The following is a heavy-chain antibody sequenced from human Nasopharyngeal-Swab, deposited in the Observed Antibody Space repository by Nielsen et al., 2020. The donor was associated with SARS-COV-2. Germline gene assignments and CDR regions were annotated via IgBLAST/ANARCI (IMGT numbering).Heavy chain of an antibody. CDR2: ISGSGGYT. J-gene: IGHJ4*02. V-gene: IGHV3-23*01. Sequence: GESLKISCAASRFTFSRYGMSWVRQAPGKGLEWVSTISGSGGYTYYADSVKGRFTISRDNSKNTLYLQMNSLRVEDTAIYYCVRGAFEYSSSWYDPYYFDYWGQGTLVTVSS. CDR1: RFTFSRYG. CDR3: VRGAFEYSSSWYDPYYFDY. D-gene: IGHD6-19*01.